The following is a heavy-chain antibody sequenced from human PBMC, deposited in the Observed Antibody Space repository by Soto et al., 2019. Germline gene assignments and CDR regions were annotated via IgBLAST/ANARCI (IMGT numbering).Heavy chain of an antibody. Sequence: GGSLRLSCAASGFTFSTYGMHWVRQAPGKGLEWVAVIWYDGSDKYYADSVKGRFIISRDNSKNTLYLQMNSLSAEDTAVYYCARDLTGYTSSWLKVDWFDPWGRGSLVTVSS. J-gene: IGHJ5*02. CDR1: GFTFSTYG. CDR3: ARDLTGYTSSWLKVDWFDP. D-gene: IGHD6-13*01. CDR2: IWYDGSDK. V-gene: IGHV3-33*01.